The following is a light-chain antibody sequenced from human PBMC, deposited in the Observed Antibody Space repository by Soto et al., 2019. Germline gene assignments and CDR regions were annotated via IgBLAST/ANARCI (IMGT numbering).Light chain of an antibody. CDR2: SNT. CDR1: SSNIGSNT. Sequence: QSVLTQPPSASGTPGQRVTISCSGSSSNIGSNTVNWYQQLPGTAPKLLIYSNTQRPSGVPDRFSGSKSVTSASLAISGLQSEDESAYYWSAWDYSLNGPWGFGGGTKLTV. V-gene: IGLV1-44*01. CDR3: SAWDYSLNGPWG. J-gene: IGLJ3*02.